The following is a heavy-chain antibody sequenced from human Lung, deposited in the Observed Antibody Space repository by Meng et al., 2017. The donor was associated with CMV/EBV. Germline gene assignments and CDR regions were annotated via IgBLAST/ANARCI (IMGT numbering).Heavy chain of an antibody. CDR1: GYTFTSYY. CDR3: ARDRERGYSYGIIDY. CDR2: INPSGGST. D-gene: IGHD5-18*01. V-gene: IGHV1-46*01. Sequence: ASXXVSXKASGYTFTSYYMHSVRQAPGQGLEWMGIINPSGGSTSYAQKFQGRVTMTRDTSTSTVYMELSSLRSEDTAVYYCARDRERGYSYGIIDYWGQGTLVTVSS. J-gene: IGHJ4*02.